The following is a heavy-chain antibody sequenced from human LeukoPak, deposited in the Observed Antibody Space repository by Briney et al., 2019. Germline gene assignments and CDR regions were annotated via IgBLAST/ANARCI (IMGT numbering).Heavy chain of an antibody. CDR1: GGTLSSYA. CDR3: ARDYYDSSGYYWIDY. J-gene: IGHJ4*02. V-gene: IGHV1-69*04. CDR2: IIPIFGIA. D-gene: IGHD3-22*01. Sequence: SVKVSCKASGGTLSSYAISWVRQAPGQGLEWMGRIIPIFGIANYAQKFQGRVTITADKSTSTAYMELSSLRSEDTAVYYCARDYYDSSGYYWIDYWGQGTLVTVSS.